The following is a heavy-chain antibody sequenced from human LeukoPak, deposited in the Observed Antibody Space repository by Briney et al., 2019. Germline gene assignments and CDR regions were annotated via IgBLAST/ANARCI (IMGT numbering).Heavy chain of an antibody. CDR1: GFTFSSYW. D-gene: IGHD3-10*01. J-gene: IGHJ4*02. CDR2: IKQDGSEK. Sequence: GGSLRLSCAASGFTFSSYWMSWVRQAPGKGLEWVANIKQDGSEKYYVDSVKGRFTISRDNAKNSLYLQMNSLRAEDTAVYYCARDLIWFGELLLDYWGQGTLVTVSS. CDR3: ARDLIWFGELLLDY. V-gene: IGHV3-7*01.